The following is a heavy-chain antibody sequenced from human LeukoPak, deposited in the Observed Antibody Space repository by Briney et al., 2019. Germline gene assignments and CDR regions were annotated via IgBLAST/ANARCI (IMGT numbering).Heavy chain of an antibody. Sequence: GGSLKISCKGSGYSFTSYWISWVRQMPGKGLEWMGRIDPSDSYTNYSPSFQGHVTISADKSISTAYLQWSSLKASDTAMYYCARSYIAVAGTRWFDPWGQGTLVTVSS. D-gene: IGHD6-19*01. CDR3: ARSYIAVAGTRWFDP. V-gene: IGHV5-10-1*01. CDR2: IDPSDSYT. J-gene: IGHJ5*02. CDR1: GYSFTSYW.